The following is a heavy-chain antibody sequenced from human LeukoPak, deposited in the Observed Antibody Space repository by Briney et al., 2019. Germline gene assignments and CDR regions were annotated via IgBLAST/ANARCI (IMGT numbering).Heavy chain of an antibody. J-gene: IGHJ4*02. V-gene: IGHV3-7*01. CDR1: GFTFSNYA. CDR3: ARRGMVRGVMIDY. CDR2: IKQDGSEK. D-gene: IGHD3-10*01. Sequence: GGSLRLSCAASGFTFSNYAMSWVRQAPGKGLEWVANIKQDGSEKYYVDSVKGRFTISRDNAKNSLYLQMNSLRAEDTAVYYCARRGMVRGVMIDYWGQGTLVTVSS.